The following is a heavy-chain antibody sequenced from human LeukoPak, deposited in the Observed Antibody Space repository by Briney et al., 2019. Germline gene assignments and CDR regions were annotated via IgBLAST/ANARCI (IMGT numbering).Heavy chain of an antibody. D-gene: IGHD4-17*01. J-gene: IGHJ5*02. CDR3: AKSTYYGETNWFDP. Sequence: GGSLRLSCTASGFTFTTLAMSWVRQAPGKGLEWVSSISSRGDDTSYADSVKGRFTISRDNSKNTLYLQMNSLRAEDTAVYYCAKSTYYGETNWFDPWGQGTLVIVSS. CDR1: GFTFTTLA. CDR2: ISSRGDDT. V-gene: IGHV3-23*01.